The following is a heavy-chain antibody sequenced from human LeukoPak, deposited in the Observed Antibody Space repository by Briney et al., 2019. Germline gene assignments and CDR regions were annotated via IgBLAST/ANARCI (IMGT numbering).Heavy chain of an antibody. V-gene: IGHV1-18*01. CDR1: GYTFTSYG. D-gene: IGHD3-3*01. CDR3: ARDVYYDFWSGYYFGVAYYYMDV. CDR2: ISAYNGNT. J-gene: IGHJ6*03. Sequence: ASVKVSCKASGYTFTSYGISWVRQAPGQGLEWMGWISAYNGNTNYAQKLQGRVTMTTDTSTSKAYMELRSLRSDDTAVYYCARDVYYDFWSGYYFGVAYYYMDVWGKGTTVTVSS.